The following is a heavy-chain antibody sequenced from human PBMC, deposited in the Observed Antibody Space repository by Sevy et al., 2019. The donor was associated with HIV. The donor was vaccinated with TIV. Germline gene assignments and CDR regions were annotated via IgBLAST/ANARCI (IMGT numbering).Heavy chain of an antibody. V-gene: IGHV3-23*01. J-gene: IGHJ4*02. D-gene: IGHD2-2*01. CDR3: AKSDACSSGTSCYFDY. CDR1: GFTFRNYA. Sequence: GGSLRLSCAASGFTFRNYAMSWVRQAPGKGLEWVSAISGSGDATYYADSVKGRFTISRDNSRNTLYLQMNSLRAEDTAIYSCAKSDACSSGTSCYFDYWGQGTLVTVSS. CDR2: ISGSGDAT.